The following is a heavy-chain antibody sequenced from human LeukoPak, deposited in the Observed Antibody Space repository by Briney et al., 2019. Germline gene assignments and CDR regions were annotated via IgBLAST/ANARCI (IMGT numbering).Heavy chain of an antibody. CDR3: ARRPSGSGWIDY. D-gene: IGHD6-19*01. CDR1: GGSFSGYY. CDR2: INHSGST. Sequence: PSETLSLTCAVYGGSFSGYYWSWIRQPPGKGLEWIGEINHSGSTNYNPSLKSRVTISIDKSKNQFSLKLSSMTAADTAVYYCARRPSGSGWIDYWGQGTLVTVSS. J-gene: IGHJ4*02. V-gene: IGHV4-34*01.